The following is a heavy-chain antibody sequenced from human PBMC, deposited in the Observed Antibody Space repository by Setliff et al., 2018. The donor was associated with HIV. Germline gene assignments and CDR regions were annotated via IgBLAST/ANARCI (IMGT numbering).Heavy chain of an antibody. J-gene: IGHJ4*02. CDR3: AKHSEYSSSWYYFDY. D-gene: IGHD6-13*01. CDR2: IYYSGST. Sequence: PSETLSLTCTVSGGSISSSSYYWGWIRQPPGKGLEWIGSIYYSGSTYYNPSLKSRVTISVDTSKNQFSLKLSSVTAADPAVYYCAKHSEYSSSWYYFDYWGQGTLVTVSS. V-gene: IGHV4-39*01. CDR1: GGSISSSSYY.